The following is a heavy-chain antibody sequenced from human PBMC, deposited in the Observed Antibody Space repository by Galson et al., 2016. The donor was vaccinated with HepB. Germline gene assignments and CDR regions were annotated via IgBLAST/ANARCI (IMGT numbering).Heavy chain of an antibody. CDR2: INKDGSQE. D-gene: IGHD3-22*01. CDR1: GFTFSSSW. V-gene: IGHV3-7*01. J-gene: IGHJ5*02. Sequence: SLRLSCAASGFTFSSSWMLWVRQAPGKGLEWVANINKDGSQENYVDSLKGRFAISRDNDKNSLYLQMNSLRPEDTAVYYCARVSYITMMVVVVDPWGQGTLVTVSS. CDR3: ARVSYITMMVVVVDP.